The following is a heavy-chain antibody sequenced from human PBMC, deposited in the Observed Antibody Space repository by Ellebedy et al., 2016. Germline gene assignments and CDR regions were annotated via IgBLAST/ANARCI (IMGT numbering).Heavy chain of an antibody. V-gene: IGHV4-34*01. D-gene: IGHD3-10*01. CDR3: ARGSITMVRGVIITEYYYYGMDV. CDR2: INHSGST. Sequence: SETLSLXXAVYGGSFSGYYWSWIRQPPGKGLEWIGEINHSGSTNYNPSLKSRVTISVDTSKNQFSLKLSSVTAADTAVYYCARGSITMVRGVIITEYYYYGMDVWGQGTTVTVSS. J-gene: IGHJ6*02. CDR1: GGSFSGYY.